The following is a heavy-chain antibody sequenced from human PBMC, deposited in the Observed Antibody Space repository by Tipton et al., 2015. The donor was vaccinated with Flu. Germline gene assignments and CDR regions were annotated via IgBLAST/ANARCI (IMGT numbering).Heavy chain of an antibody. CDR1: GGSVSSGSYY. CDR3: ARRDFSNYVSDPKNWFDR. V-gene: IGHV4-61*01. Sequence: TLSLTCTVSGGSVSSGSYYWSWIRQPPGEGLEWIGYIYYSGSTHYNPSLKSRVTISVDTSKNQFSLKLSSVTAADTAVYYCARRDFSNYVSDPKNWFDRWGQGTLVTVSS. CDR2: IYYSGST. J-gene: IGHJ5*02. D-gene: IGHD4-11*01.